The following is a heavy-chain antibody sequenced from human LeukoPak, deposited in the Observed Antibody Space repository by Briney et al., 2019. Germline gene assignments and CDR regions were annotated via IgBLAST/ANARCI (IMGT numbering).Heavy chain of an antibody. CDR1: GFTFSGYS. V-gene: IGHV3-48*04. CDR3: ARGQEGITMVRGGPQYYYYMDV. CDR2: ISSSGSTI. D-gene: IGHD3-10*01. Sequence: PGGTLRLSCAASGFTFSGYSMNWVRQAPGKGLEWVSYISSSGSTIYYADSVKGRFTISRDNAKNSLYLQMNSLRAEDTAVYYCARGQEGITMVRGGPQYYYYMDVWGKGTTVTISS. J-gene: IGHJ6*03.